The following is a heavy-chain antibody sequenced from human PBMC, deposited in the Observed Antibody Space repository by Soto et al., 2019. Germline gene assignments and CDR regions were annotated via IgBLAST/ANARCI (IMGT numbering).Heavy chain of an antibody. J-gene: IGHJ5*02. V-gene: IGHV3-30*18. Sequence: GGSLRLSCAASGFTCSSYGMHWVCQAPGKGLEWVAVISYDGSNKYYADSVKGRFTISRDNSKNTLYLQMNSLRAEDTAVYYCAKDRQYYDILTGLDPWGQGTLVTVSS. CDR1: GFTCSSYG. D-gene: IGHD3-9*01. CDR3: AKDRQYYDILTGLDP. CDR2: ISYDGSNK.